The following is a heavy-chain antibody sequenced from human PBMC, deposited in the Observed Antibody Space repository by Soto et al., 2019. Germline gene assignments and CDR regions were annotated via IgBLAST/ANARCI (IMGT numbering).Heavy chain of an antibody. CDR2: IIPIFGTA. CDR1: GGTFSSYA. V-gene: IGHV1-69*13. J-gene: IGHJ5*02. CDR3: ARDSGIEYSSSSWYNWFDP. Sequence: ASVQVSCKASGGTFSSYAISWVRQAPGQGLEWMGGIIPIFGTANYAQKFQGRVTITADESTSTAYMELSSLRSEDTAVYYCARDSGIEYSSSSWYNWFDPWGQGTLVTVSS. D-gene: IGHD6-6*01.